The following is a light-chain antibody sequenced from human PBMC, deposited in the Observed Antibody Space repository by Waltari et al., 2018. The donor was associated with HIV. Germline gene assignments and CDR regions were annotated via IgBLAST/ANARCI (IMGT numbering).Light chain of an antibody. Sequence: QSVLTQPPSVSGAPGQRVTISCTGSSSNIGAGYDIHWYQQLPGTAPTLLIYGPGNRPSGVPDRFAGSKSGTSASLAITVLQAEDEADYYCQSYDSSLTGSVFGGGTKLTVL. J-gene: IGLJ2*01. V-gene: IGLV1-40*01. CDR2: GPG. CDR3: QSYDSSLTGSV. CDR1: SSNIGAGYD.